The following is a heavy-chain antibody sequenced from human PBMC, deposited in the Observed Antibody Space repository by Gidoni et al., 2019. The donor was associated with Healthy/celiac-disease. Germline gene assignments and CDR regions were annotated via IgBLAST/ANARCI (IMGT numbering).Heavy chain of an antibody. J-gene: IGHJ3*02. CDR2: ISGSGGST. CDR3: AKDTYYDILTGYYPGGAFDI. D-gene: IGHD3-9*01. CDR1: GFTFSSYA. V-gene: IGHV3-23*01. Sequence: EVQLLESGGGLVQPGGSLRLSCAASGFTFSSYAMSWVRQAPGKGLEWVLAISGSGGSTYYADSVKGRFTISRDNSKNTLYLQMNSLRAEDTAVYYCAKDTYYDILTGYYPGGAFDIWGQGTMVTVS.